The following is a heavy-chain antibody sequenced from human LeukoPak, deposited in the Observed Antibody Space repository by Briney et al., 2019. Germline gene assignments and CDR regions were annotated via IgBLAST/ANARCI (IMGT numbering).Heavy chain of an antibody. CDR2: ISYDGSNK. D-gene: IGHD3-22*01. CDR1: GFTFSSYG. Sequence: GGSLRLSCAASGFTFSSYGMHWVRQAPGKGLEWVAVISYDGSNKYYADSVKGRFTISRDNSKNTLYLQMNSLRAEDTAVYYCAKDEDRLVYYDSSGEGCAFDIWGQGTMVTVSS. CDR3: AKDEDRLVYYDSSGEGCAFDI. V-gene: IGHV3-30*18. J-gene: IGHJ3*02.